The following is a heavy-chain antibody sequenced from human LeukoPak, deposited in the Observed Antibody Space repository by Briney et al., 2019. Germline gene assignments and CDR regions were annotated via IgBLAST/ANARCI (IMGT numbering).Heavy chain of an antibody. J-gene: IGHJ4*02. CDR2: IYYSGST. Sequence: SETLSLTWTVSGGSISSYYWSWIRQPPGKGLEWIGYIYYSGSTNYNLSLKSRVTISVDTSKNQFSLKLSSVTAADTAVYYCASTRDGYNYVYFDYWGQGTLVTVSS. V-gene: IGHV4-59*01. CDR1: GGSISSYY. D-gene: IGHD5-24*01. CDR3: ASTRDGYNYVYFDY.